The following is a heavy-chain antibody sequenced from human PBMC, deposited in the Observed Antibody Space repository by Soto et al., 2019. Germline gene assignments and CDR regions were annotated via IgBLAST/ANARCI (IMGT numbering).Heavy chain of an antibody. CDR3: VKGRGANCREPTCYMFDS. J-gene: IGHJ4*02. V-gene: IGHV3-30*18. CDR1: GFTFTSYG. D-gene: IGHD2-2*01. CDR2: ISYDGSKQ. Sequence: QVQLVESGGGVVQPGSSLRLSCVASGFTFTSYGMHWVRQAPGKGLEWVALISYDGSKQYYAESVKGRFTISRDNSKNTLDLQLNSLRTEDTALYFCVKGRGANCREPTCYMFDSWGQGERVTVS.